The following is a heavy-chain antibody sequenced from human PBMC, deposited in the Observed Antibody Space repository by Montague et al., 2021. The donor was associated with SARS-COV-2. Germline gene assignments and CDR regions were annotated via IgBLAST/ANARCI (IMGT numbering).Heavy chain of an antibody. CDR1: GDSVFSHSAT. CDR2: TYYRSKWYN. V-gene: IGHV6-1*01. Sequence: CAISGDSVFSHSATSNWVRQSPSRGLEWLGRTYYRSKWYNDYAVXLRGRVTINPDTSKNQFSLQLNSVTPEDTAIYYCTSGREGNYNVMDVWGQGTTVTVSS. J-gene: IGHJ6*02. CDR3: TSGREGNYNVMDV. D-gene: IGHD1-1*01.